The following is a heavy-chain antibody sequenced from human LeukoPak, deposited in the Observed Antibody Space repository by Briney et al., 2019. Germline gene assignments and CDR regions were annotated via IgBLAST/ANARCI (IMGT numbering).Heavy chain of an antibody. CDR1: GVTFSSYW. D-gene: IGHD6-19*01. CDR2: ISGSGGST. J-gene: IGHJ4*02. Sequence: GGSLRLSCAASGVTFSSYWMSWVRQAPGKGLEWVSAISGSGGSTYYADSVKGRFTISRDNSKNTLYLQMNSLRAEDTAVYYCAKRPSGWLFDYWGQGTLVTVSS. V-gene: IGHV3-23*01. CDR3: AKRPSGWLFDY.